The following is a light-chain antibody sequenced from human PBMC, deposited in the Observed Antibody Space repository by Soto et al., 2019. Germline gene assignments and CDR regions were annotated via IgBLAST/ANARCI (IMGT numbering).Light chain of an antibody. V-gene: IGKV3-15*01. J-gene: IGKJ3*01. Sequence: EIVMTQSPATLSVSPGERATLSCRASQSVSSNLAWYQQKPGQAPRLLIYGASTRATGIPARFSGSGSGTEFTLTISSLQSEDFAVYYCQQYNRATFGPGTKVDIK. CDR3: QQYNRAT. CDR1: QSVSSN. CDR2: GAS.